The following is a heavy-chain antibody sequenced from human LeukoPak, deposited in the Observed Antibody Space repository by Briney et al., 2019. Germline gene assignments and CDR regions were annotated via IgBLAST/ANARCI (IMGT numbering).Heavy chain of an antibody. Sequence: GGSLRLSCAASGFTFSSYATSWVRQAPGKGLEWVSAISGSGGSTYYADSVKGRFTISRDNSKNTLYLQMNSLRAEDTAVYYCAKTVMMAQYYFDYWGQGTLVTVSS. J-gene: IGHJ4*02. CDR2: ISGSGGST. CDR3: AKTVMMAQYYFDY. D-gene: IGHD3-16*01. V-gene: IGHV3-23*01. CDR1: GFTFSSYA.